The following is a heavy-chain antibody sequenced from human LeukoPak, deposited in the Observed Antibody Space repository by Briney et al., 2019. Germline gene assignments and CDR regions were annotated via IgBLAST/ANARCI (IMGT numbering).Heavy chain of an antibody. CDR2: IWYDGSNK. CDR3: ARDPGGVVYFDY. CDR1: GFTFSNYD. Sequence: GRSLRLSCAVSGFTFSNYDMHWVRQAPGKGLEWVAVIWYDGSNKYYADSVKGRFTISRDNSKNTLYLQMNTLRAEDTAMYYCARDPGGVVYFDYWGQGTLVTVSS. V-gene: IGHV3-33*01. J-gene: IGHJ4*02. D-gene: IGHD2-8*01.